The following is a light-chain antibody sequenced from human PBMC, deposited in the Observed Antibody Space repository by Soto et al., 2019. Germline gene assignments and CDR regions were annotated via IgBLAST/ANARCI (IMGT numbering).Light chain of an antibody. CDR1: QSVSSY. Sequence: EIVMTQSPATLSVSPGERATLXXRASQSVSSYLAWYQQKPGQAPRIXIYDASNRATGIPARFSGSGSGTDFTLTISRLEPEDFAVYYCQQYGSLPWTFGQGTKVDIK. CDR3: QQYGSLPWT. V-gene: IGKV3-20*01. CDR2: DAS. J-gene: IGKJ1*01.